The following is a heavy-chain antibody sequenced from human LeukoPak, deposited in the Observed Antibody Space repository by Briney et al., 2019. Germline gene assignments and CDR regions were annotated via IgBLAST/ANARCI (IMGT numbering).Heavy chain of an antibody. CDR2: ISSSSQNI. D-gene: IGHD3-10*01. J-gene: IGHJ6*02. V-gene: IGHV3-48*02. Sequence: PGGSLRLSCATSGFTFSNFAMNWVRQAPGKGLEWVSYISSSSQNIYYADSVKGRFTISRDNAKNSLYLQMNSLRDEDTAVYYCARDYYGYYGMDVWGQGATVTVSS. CDR1: GFTFSNFA. CDR3: ARDYYGYYGMDV.